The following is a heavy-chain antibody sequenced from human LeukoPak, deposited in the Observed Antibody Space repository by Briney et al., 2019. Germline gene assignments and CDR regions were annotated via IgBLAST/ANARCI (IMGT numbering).Heavy chain of an antibody. CDR1: GFTFSNYA. D-gene: IGHD6-13*01. CDR3: ARAGQQLVPYYFNY. J-gene: IGHJ4*02. CDR2: ISGSGGST. V-gene: IGHV3-23*01. Sequence: PGGSLRLSCGVSGFTFSNYAMSWVRQAPGKGLEWVSGISGSGGSTYYTDSMKGRFTISRDNSKNTLYLQMNSLRADDTAVHFCARAGQQLVPYYFNYWGQGILVTVSP.